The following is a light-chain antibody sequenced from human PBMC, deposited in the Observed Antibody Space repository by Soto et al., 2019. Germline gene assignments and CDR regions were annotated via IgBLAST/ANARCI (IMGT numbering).Light chain of an antibody. CDR1: QSINTS. Sequence: DIQMTQSPSSLSASVGDRVTITCRASQSINTSLNWYQYKPGKAPNLLIYAASSLQSGVPSRFSGSGSGTDFTLTISSLQPEDFATYFCQHTYTTRFGGGTKVETK. V-gene: IGKV1-39*01. J-gene: IGKJ4*01. CDR3: QHTYTTR. CDR2: AAS.